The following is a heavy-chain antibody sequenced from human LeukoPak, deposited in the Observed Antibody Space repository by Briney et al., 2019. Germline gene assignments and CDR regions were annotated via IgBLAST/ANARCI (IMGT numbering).Heavy chain of an antibody. CDR2: INSAGSST. Sequence: GGSLRLSCAASGFTFSNYWMHWVRQAPGKGLVWVSRINSAGSSTTYADSVKGRFTISRDNAKNTLYLQMSSLRAEDTAVYYCAAPPPPGFSYGENLFDYWGQGTLVTVSS. CDR1: GFTFSNYW. D-gene: IGHD5-18*01. V-gene: IGHV3-74*01. J-gene: IGHJ4*02. CDR3: AAPPPPGFSYGENLFDY.